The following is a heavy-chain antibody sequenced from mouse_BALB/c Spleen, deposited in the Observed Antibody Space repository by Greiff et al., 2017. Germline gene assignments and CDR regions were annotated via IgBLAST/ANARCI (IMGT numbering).Heavy chain of an antibody. V-gene: IGHV1-54*01. D-gene: IGHD3-1*01. CDR2: INPGSGGT. Sequence: VQLQQSGAELVRPGTSVKVSCKASGYAFTNYLIEWVKQRPGQGLEWIGVINPGSGGTNYNEKFKGKATLTADKSASTAYMQLSSLTSDDSAVYFCAGSGGDWYFDVWGAGTTVTVSA. CDR3: AGSGGDWYFDV. CDR1: GYAFTNYL. J-gene: IGHJ1*01.